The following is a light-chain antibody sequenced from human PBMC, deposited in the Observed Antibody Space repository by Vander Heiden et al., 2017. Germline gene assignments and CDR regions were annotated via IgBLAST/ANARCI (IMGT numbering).Light chain of an antibody. Sequence: DIEMTQSPSSLSASVGDRVTITCRASQTVSSYLNWYQQRPGRAPKLLIFAASSLHTGVPSRFSGSGSETEFTLTISRLQPEDFATYYCQQTDSPPDTFGGGTKVEIK. V-gene: IGKV1-39*01. CDR1: QTVSSY. J-gene: IGKJ4*01. CDR2: AAS. CDR3: QQTDSPPDT.